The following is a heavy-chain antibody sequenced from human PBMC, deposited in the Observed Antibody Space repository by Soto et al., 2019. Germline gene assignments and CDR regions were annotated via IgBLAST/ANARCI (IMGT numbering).Heavy chain of an antibody. Sequence: SVKVSCKASGGTFSSYAISWVRQAPGQGLEWMGGIIPIFGTANYAQKFQGRVTITADESTSTAYMELSSLRSEDTAVYYCARVEVNYYDSSGPHYYFDYWGQGTLVTV. CDR2: IIPIFGTA. V-gene: IGHV1-69*13. CDR1: GGTFSSYA. CDR3: ARVEVNYYDSSGPHYYFDY. J-gene: IGHJ4*02. D-gene: IGHD3-22*01.